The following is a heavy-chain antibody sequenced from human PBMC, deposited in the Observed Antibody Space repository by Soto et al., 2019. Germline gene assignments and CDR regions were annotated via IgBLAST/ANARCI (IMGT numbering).Heavy chain of an antibody. J-gene: IGHJ4*02. D-gene: IGHD3-22*01. CDR3: ARGSYYDSSGYTFDY. V-gene: IGHV1-69*13. Sequence: GASVKVSCKASGGTFSSYAISWVRQAPGQGLEWMGGIIPIFGTANYAQKFQGGVTITADESTSTAYMELSSLRSEDTAVYYCARGSYYDSSGYTFDYWGQGTLVTVSS. CDR1: GGTFSSYA. CDR2: IIPIFGTA.